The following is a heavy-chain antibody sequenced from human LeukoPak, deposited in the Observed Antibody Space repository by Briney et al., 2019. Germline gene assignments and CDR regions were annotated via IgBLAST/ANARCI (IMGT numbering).Heavy chain of an antibody. J-gene: IGHJ4*02. CDR1: GFTFSSYS. V-gene: IGHV3-21*01. D-gene: IGHD5-12*01. Sequence: GGSLRLSCAASGFTFSSYSMNWVRQAPGKGLEWVSSISSTSSYIHYGDSVKGRFTISRDNSKNTLYLQMNSLRAEDTAVYYCAKEMKPWMHFDYWGQGTLVTVSS. CDR3: AKEMKPWMHFDY. CDR2: ISSTSSYI.